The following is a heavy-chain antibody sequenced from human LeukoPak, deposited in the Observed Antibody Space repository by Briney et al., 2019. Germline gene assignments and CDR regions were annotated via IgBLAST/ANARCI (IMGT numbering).Heavy chain of an antibody. J-gene: IGHJ4*02. V-gene: IGHV4-39*01. CDR2: INYSGNT. D-gene: IGHD2-8*01. CDR3: ARHRYGTFDY. Sequence: KPSETLSLTCTVPGGSISSSSYYWGWIRQPPGKGLEWIGSINYSGNTYYNPSLKIRVTMSVDTSKNQLSLKLSSVTATDTAVYYCARHRYGTFDYWGQGTLVTVSS. CDR1: GGSISSSSYY.